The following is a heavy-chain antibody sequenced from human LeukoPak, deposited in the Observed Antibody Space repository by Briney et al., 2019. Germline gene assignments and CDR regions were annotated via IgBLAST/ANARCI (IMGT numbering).Heavy chain of an antibody. CDR3: AKDLWTVCDWYGCFHY. CDR1: GFTFSSYA. J-gene: IGHJ4*02. Sequence: GGSLRLSCAASGFTFSSYAMSWVRQAPGKGLEWVSSISGSGGNTYYADSVKGRFTISRDNAKNTLFLQVNSLRVEDTAVYYCAKDLWTVCDWYGCFHYWGQGTLVTVSS. V-gene: IGHV3-23*01. CDR2: ISGSGGNT. D-gene: IGHD6-19*01.